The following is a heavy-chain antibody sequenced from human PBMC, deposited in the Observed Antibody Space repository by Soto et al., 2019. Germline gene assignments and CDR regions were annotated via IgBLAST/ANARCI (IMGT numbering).Heavy chain of an antibody. Sequence: PGGSLRISCAASGFTFRSYAMSWVRQAPGKGLEWVSAISGSGGSTYYADSVKGRFTISRDNSKNTLYLQMNSLRAEDTAVYYCAKNVWGITIFGGMDVWGQGTTVTVSS. J-gene: IGHJ6*02. V-gene: IGHV3-23*01. D-gene: IGHD3-9*01. CDR3: AKNVWGITIFGGMDV. CDR2: ISGSGGST. CDR1: GFTFRSYA.